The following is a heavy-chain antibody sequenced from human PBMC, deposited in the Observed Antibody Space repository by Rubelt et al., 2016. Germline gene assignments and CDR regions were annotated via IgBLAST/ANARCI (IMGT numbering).Heavy chain of an antibody. J-gene: IGHJ5*02. V-gene: IGHV4-34*01. CDR1: DGSFSGYY. CDR3: ARVTYTGNYGRGWFDP. CDR2: INHSGYT. Sequence: QVQLHQWGAGLLKPSETLSLTCAVYDGSFSGYYWNWIRQPPGEGLEWIGDINHSGYTNYNPSLGSRVTISVDTSKNQFSLDLTSVTAADTAVYYCARVTYTGNYGRGWFDPWGQGTLVTVSS. D-gene: IGHD1-1*01.